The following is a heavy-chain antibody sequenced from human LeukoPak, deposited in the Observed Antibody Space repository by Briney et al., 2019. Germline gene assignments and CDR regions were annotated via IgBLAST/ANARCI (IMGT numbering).Heavy chain of an antibody. CDR3: AKAYSSSWYYGMDV. Sequence: PGGSLRLSCAASGLTFSDYYMSWIRQAPGKGLEWVSYISSSGSTIYYADSVKGRFTISRDNAKNSLYLQMNSLRAEDTAVYYCAKAYSSSWYYGMDVWGQGTTVTVSS. CDR2: ISSSGSTI. V-gene: IGHV3-11*01. CDR1: GLTFSDYY. D-gene: IGHD6-13*01. J-gene: IGHJ6*02.